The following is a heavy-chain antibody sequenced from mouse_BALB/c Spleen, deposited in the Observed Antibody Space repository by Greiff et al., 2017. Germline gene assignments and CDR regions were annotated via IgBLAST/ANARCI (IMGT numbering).Heavy chain of an antibody. CDR1: GFNIKDYY. V-gene: IGHV14-1*02. J-gene: IGHJ2*01. CDR2: IDPENGNT. Sequence: EVQLQQSGAELVRPGALVKLSCTASGFNIKDYYMHWVKQRPEQGLEWIGWIDPENGNTIYDPKFQGKASITADISSNTAYLQLSSLTSEDTAVYYCARGDYYGSRDYFDYWGQGTTLTVSS. D-gene: IGHD1-1*01. CDR3: ARGDYYGSRDYFDY.